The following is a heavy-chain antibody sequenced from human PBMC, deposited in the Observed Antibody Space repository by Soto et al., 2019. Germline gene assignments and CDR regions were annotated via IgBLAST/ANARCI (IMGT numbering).Heavy chain of an antibody. CDR1: GYTFTGYY. CDR3: ARGHDILTGYYQKYYYYYMDV. J-gene: IGHJ6*03. CDR2: INPNSGGT. D-gene: IGHD3-9*01. Sequence: ASVKVSCKASGYTFTGYYMHWVRQAPGQGLEWMGWINPNSGGTNYAQKFQGWVTMTRDTSISTAYMELSRLRSDDTAVYYCARGHDILTGYYQKYYYYYMDVWGKGTTVTVSS. V-gene: IGHV1-2*04.